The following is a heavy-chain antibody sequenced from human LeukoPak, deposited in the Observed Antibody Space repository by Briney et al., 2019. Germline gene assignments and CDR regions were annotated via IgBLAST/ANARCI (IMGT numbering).Heavy chain of an antibody. CDR3: AKDRAASYNWFDP. V-gene: IGHV3-48*03. CDR1: GFTFSSYE. D-gene: IGHD3-10*01. J-gene: IGHJ5*02. Sequence: GGSLRLSCAASGFTFSSYEMNWVRQAPGKGLEWVSYISSSGSTIYYADSVKGRFTISRDNSKNTLYLQMNSLRAEDTAVYYCAKDRAASYNWFDPWGQGTLVTVSS. CDR2: ISSSGSTI.